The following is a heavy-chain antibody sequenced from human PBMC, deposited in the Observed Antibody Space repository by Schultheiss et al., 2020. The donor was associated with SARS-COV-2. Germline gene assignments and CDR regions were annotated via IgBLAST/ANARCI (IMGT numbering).Heavy chain of an antibody. J-gene: IGHJ5*02. CDR2: ISAYNGNT. D-gene: IGHD3-22*01. V-gene: IGHV1-18*01. CDR3: ARERYYYDSSGPSARWFDP. Sequence: ASVKVSCKASGYTFTSYGISWVRQAPGQGLEWMGWISAYNGNTNYAQKLQGRVTMTTDTSTSTAYMELRSLRSDDTAVYYCARERYYYDSSGPSARWFDPWGQGTLVTVSS. CDR1: GYTFTSYG.